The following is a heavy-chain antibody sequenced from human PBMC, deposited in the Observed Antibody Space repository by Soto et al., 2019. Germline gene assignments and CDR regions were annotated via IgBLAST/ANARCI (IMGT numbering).Heavy chain of an antibody. D-gene: IGHD3-10*01. CDR3: ASKLWFGELLYRNWFDP. CDR1: GGSISSSSYY. CDR2: IYYSGST. V-gene: IGHV4-39*01. J-gene: IGHJ5*02. Sequence: SETLSLTCTVSGGSISSSSYYWGWIRQPPGKGLEWIGSIYYSGSTYYNPSLKSRVTISVDTSKNQFSLKLSSVTAADTALYYCASKLWFGELLYRNWFDPWGQGTLVTVSS.